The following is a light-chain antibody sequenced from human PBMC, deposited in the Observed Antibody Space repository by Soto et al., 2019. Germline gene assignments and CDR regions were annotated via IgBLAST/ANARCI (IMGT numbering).Light chain of an antibody. CDR3: QSYDSSLSGFVV. V-gene: IGLV1-40*01. CDR2: GNS. CDR1: SSNIWAGYD. J-gene: IGLJ2*01. Sequence: QSVLTQPPSVSGAPGQRVTISCTGSSSNIWAGYDVHWYQPLPGTAPKLLIYGNSNRPSGVPDRFSGSKSGTSASLAITGLQAEDEADYYCQSYDSSLSGFVVFGGGTKLTVL.